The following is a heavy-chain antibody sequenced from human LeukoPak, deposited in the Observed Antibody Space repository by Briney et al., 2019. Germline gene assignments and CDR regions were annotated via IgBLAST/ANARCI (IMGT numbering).Heavy chain of an antibody. Sequence: GGSLTLSCPASGFTFSSFSMIWVRQAPGKGLEWVSSISSSSSYIYHADSVKGRFTISKDNAKNSLYLQMNILRAEDTAVYYCARDGITIFGVVIIPEYYFDYWGQGTLVTVSS. V-gene: IGHV3-21*01. D-gene: IGHD3-3*01. CDR2: ISSSSSYI. CDR1: GFTFSSFS. CDR3: ARDGITIFGVVIIPEYYFDY. J-gene: IGHJ4*02.